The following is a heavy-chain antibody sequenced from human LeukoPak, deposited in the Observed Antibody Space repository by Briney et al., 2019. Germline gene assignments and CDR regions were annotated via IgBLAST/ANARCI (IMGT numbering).Heavy chain of an antibody. CDR2: IYYSGST. D-gene: IGHD2-15*01. V-gene: IGHV4-59*01. J-gene: IGHJ3*02. Sequence: SETLSLTCTVSGGSISSYYWSWIRQPPGKGLEWIGYIYYSGSTNYNPSLKSRVTISVDTSKNQFSLKLSSVTAADTAVYYCARERCSGGSCYSADAFDIWGQGTMVTVSS. CDR3: ARERCSGGSCYSADAFDI. CDR1: GGSISSYY.